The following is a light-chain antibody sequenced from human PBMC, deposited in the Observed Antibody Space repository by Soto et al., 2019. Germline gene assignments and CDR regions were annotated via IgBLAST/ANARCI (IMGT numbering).Light chain of an antibody. Sequence: QSALTQPAAVSGSPGQSITISCTGTISDIGLYNYVSWYQQHPGKAPKLVIYEVSNRPSGVSDRFSGSKSDNTASLTISGLQAEDEANYYCTSYTPTGALVFGSGTKVTVL. CDR2: EVS. J-gene: IGLJ6*01. CDR1: ISDIGLYNY. CDR3: TSYTPTGALV. V-gene: IGLV2-14*01.